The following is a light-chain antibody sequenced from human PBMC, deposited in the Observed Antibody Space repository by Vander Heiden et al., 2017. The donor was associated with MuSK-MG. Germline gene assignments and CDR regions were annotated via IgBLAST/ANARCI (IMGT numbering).Light chain of an antibody. V-gene: IGKV1-5*03. CDR1: QSISSW. Sequence: DIQMTQSPSTLSASVGDRVTITCRASQSISSWLAWYQQKPGKAPKLLIYKASSLDSGVPSRFSGSGYGTEFTLTISSRQPDDFAAYYCQQYNSYSGYTFGQGTKLEIK. CDR3: QQYNSYSGYT. CDR2: KAS. J-gene: IGKJ2*01.